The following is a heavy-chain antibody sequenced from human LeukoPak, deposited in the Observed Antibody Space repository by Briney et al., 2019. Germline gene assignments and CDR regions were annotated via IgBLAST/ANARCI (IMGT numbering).Heavy chain of an antibody. J-gene: IGHJ4*02. D-gene: IGHD2-15*01. CDR2: INPNSGGT. V-gene: IGHV1-2*02. Sequence: APVKVSCKASGYTFTAYYMHWVRQAPGQGLEWMGWINPNSGGTDYAQKFQGRVTMTRDTSITTAYMELSRLRSDDTAVYYCARAIDVAATPDYWGQGSLVTVSS. CDR1: GYTFTAYY. CDR3: ARAIDVAATPDY.